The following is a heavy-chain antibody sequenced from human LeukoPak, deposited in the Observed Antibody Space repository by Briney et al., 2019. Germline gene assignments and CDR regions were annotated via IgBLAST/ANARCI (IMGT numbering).Heavy chain of an antibody. V-gene: IGHV3-74*01. J-gene: IGHJ6*03. D-gene: IGHD1-7*01. CDR2: ISSDGRNT. CDR1: GLTLSRYW. Sequence: PGGSLRLSCAASGLTLSRYWMHWVRQAPGKGLVWVSYISSDGRNTTYADSVKGRFTISRDNAKNTLYLQMNSLRAEDTAVYYCAKGAWNSYEDYYMDVWGKGTTVTVSS. CDR3: AKGAWNSYEDYYMDV.